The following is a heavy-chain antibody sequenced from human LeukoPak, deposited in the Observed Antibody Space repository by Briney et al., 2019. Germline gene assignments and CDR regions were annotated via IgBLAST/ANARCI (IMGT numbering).Heavy chain of an antibody. CDR3: ARDGRFPGSYGMDV. Sequence: AASVKVSCKASGYTFTSYGMSWVRQAPGQGLEWMGWISAYNGNTNYAQKLQGRVTMTTDTSTSTAYMELRSLRSDDTAVYYCARDGRFPGSYGMDVWGQGTTVTVSS. CDR2: ISAYNGNT. J-gene: IGHJ6*02. V-gene: IGHV1-18*01. D-gene: IGHD3-3*01. CDR1: GYTFTSYG.